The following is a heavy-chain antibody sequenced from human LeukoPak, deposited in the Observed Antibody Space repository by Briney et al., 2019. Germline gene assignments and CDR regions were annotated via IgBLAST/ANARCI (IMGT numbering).Heavy chain of an antibody. Sequence: PGGSLRLSCAASGFTFSSYGMNWVRQAPGKGLEWVSSISSSSSYIYYADSVKGRFTISRDNAKNSLYLQMNSLRAEDTAVYYCARDPSAYYYDSSGYYNWFDPWGQGTLVTVSS. CDR1: GFTFSSYG. D-gene: IGHD3-22*01. CDR3: ARDPSAYYYDSSGYYNWFDP. V-gene: IGHV3-21*01. CDR2: ISSSSSYI. J-gene: IGHJ5*02.